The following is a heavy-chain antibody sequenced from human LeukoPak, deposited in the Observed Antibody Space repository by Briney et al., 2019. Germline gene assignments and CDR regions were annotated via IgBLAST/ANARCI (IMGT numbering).Heavy chain of an antibody. V-gene: IGHV4-59*11. D-gene: IGHD2-15*01. CDR1: GGSISSHY. Sequence: PSETLSLTCTVSGGSISSHYWSWIRQPPGKGLEWIGYIYYSGSTNYNPSLKSRVTISVDTSKNQFSLKLSSVTAADTAVYYCARTLGRRYCSGGSCYIPFGWFDPWGQGTLVTVSS. CDR2: IYYSGST. CDR3: ARTLGRRYCSGGSCYIPFGWFDP. J-gene: IGHJ5*02.